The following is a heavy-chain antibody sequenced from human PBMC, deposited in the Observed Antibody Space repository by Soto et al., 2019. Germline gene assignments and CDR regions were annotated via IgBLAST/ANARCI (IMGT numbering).Heavy chain of an antibody. CDR3: ARVAAYYYDSSGENWFDP. Sequence: QVQLQESGPGLVKPSGTLSLTCAVSGGSISSSNWWSWVRQPPGKGLEWIGEIYHSGSTNYNPSLKSRVTISVDKSKNQFSLKLSSVTAADTAVYYCARVAAYYYDSSGENWFDPWGQGTLVTVSS. D-gene: IGHD3-22*01. CDR1: GGSISSSNW. J-gene: IGHJ5*02. V-gene: IGHV4-4*02. CDR2: IYHSGST.